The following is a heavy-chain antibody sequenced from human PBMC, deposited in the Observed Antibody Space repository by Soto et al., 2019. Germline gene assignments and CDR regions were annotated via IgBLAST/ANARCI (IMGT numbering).Heavy chain of an antibody. CDR2: IIPIFGTA. CDR3: ATDKYYYDSSGYYYVLGY. CDR1: GRTFSGYA. D-gene: IGHD3-22*01. Sequence: ASVKVSCKAAGRTFSGYAIGWVRQAPGQGLEWMGGIIPIFGTANYAQKFQGRVTITADKSTSTAYMELSSLRSEDTAVHYCATDKYYYDSSGYYYVLGYWGQGTLVTVSS. V-gene: IGHV1-69*06. J-gene: IGHJ4*02.